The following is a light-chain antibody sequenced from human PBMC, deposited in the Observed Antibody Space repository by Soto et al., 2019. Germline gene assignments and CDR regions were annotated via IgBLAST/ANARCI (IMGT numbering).Light chain of an antibody. J-gene: IGKJ3*01. CDR2: GAS. CDR1: QSVSSSN. Sequence: EIVLTQSPGTLSLSPGERATLSCRASQSVSSSNLAWYQQKPGQAPRLLIYGASRRATGIPDRFSGSGSGADFTLTINRLEPEDFAAYYCQQYGSTPFTFGPGTTVDIK. CDR3: QQYGSTPFT. V-gene: IGKV3-20*01.